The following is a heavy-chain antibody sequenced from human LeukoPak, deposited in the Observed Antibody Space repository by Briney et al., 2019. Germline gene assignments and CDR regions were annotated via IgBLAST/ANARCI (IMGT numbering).Heavy chain of an antibody. V-gene: IGHV1-2*02. D-gene: IGHD1-26*01. J-gene: IGHJ4*02. CDR2: IDPNSGGT. Sequence: ASVKVSCKASGYTFTGYYMHWVRQAPGQGLEWMGWIDPNSGGTNYAQKFQGRVTMTRDTSISTAYMELSRLRSDDTAVYYCARAQYSGSYYPIDYWGQGTLVTVSS. CDR3: ARAQYSGSYYPIDY. CDR1: GYTFTGYY.